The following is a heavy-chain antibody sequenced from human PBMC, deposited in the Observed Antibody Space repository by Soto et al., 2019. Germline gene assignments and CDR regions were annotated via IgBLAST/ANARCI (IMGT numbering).Heavy chain of an antibody. J-gene: IGHJ4*02. CDR2: ITPRDGTT. V-gene: IGHV1-46*01. Sequence: QVQLVQSGADVKKSGASVKLSCKASGYTFINYSMYWVRQAPVQGLEWMGIITPRDGTTIYAQNFQGRVTMTRDTSTSTVYMELSSLRSDDTAVYYCARGGGTLDYLGQGTLVTVSS. CDR3: ARGGGTLDY. CDR1: GYTFINYS.